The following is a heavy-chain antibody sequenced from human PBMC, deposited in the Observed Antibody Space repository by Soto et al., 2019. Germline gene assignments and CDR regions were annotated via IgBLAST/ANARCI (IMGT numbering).Heavy chain of an antibody. V-gene: IGHV1-18*04. CDR2: ISAYNGDT. J-gene: IGHJ5*02. CDR3: ARDSLGTETTSWLDP. CDR1: GYTFTNYG. Sequence: QVQLVQSGAEVKKPGASVKVSCKASGYTFTNYGISWGRQAPGQGLEWMGWISAYNGDTKYAQKVQGRVTMTTDTSTSTDYMELRSMRSDDTAMYYCARDSLGTETTSWLDPWGQGTLVTVSS. D-gene: IGHD4-4*01.